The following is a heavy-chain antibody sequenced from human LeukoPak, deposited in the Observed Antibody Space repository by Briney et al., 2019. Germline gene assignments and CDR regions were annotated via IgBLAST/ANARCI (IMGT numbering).Heavy chain of an antibody. CDR1: GFTFSNYY. D-gene: IGHD6-13*01. J-gene: IGHJ4*02. Sequence: PGGSLRLSCAASGFTFSNYYMTWVRQAPGKGLEWVANIEQDGSEKYYVDSVKGRFTISRDNAKNSLFLQMNSLRPEDTAVYYCARDGGRDSTYWYYYWGQGTLVTVSS. CDR3: ARDGGRDSTYWYYY. CDR2: IEQDGSEK. V-gene: IGHV3-7*05.